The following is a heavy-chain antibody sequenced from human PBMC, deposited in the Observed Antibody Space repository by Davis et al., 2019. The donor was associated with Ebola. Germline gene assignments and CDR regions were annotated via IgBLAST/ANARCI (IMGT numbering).Heavy chain of an antibody. CDR1: GYTFTSYG. Sequence: ASVKVSCKASGYTFTSYGISWVRQAPGQGLEWMGWISAYNGNTNYAQNVQGRVTMTTDTSTSTAYMEVGSLRSDDTAVYYCARVKRPHVLLWFGPLDYWGQGTLVTVSS. J-gene: IGHJ4*02. CDR3: ARVKRPHVLLWFGPLDY. CDR2: ISAYNGNT. V-gene: IGHV1-18*01. D-gene: IGHD3-10*01.